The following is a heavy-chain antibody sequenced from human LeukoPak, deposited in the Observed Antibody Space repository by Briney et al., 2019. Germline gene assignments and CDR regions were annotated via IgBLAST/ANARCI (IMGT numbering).Heavy chain of an antibody. CDR2: ISSSGSTI. CDR3: ARVMMVCSGELEKFDP. CDR1: GFTFSSYE. J-gene: IGHJ5*02. D-gene: IGHD3-10*01. Sequence: GGSLRLSCAASGFTFSSYEMNWVRQAPGKGLEWVSYISSSGSTIYYADSVKGRFTISRDNAKNSLYLQMNSLRAEDTAVYYCARVMMVCSGELEKFDPWGQGTLVTVSS. V-gene: IGHV3-48*03.